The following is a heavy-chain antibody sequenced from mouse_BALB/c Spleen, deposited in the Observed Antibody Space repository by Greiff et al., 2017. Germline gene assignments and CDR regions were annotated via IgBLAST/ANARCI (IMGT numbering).Heavy chain of an antibody. J-gene: IGHJ2*01. Sequence: VQLQQSGPELVKPGASVKISCKASGYTFTDYNMHWVKQSHGKSLEWIGYIYPYNGGTGYNQKFKSKATLTVDNSSSTAYMELRSLTSEDSAVYYCARPYGNYVPFFDYWGQGTTLTVSS. V-gene: IGHV1S29*02. D-gene: IGHD2-1*01. CDR3: ARPYGNYVPFFDY. CDR1: GYTFTDYN. CDR2: IYPYNGGT.